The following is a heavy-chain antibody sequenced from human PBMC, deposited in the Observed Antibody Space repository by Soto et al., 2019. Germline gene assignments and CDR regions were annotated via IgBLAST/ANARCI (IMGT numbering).Heavy chain of an antibody. D-gene: IGHD6-6*01. CDR3: SRLRSSWQDLYYYYYGMDV. V-gene: IGHV5-10-1*01. Sequence: GESLKISCKGSGYSFTSYWISWVRQMPGKGLGWVGRSDPSDSYTNYSPSFQGHVTISADKSISTAYLQWSSLKASDTAMYYCSRLRSSWQDLYYYYYGMDVWGQGTTVTVSS. J-gene: IGHJ6*02. CDR1: GYSFTSYW. CDR2: SDPSDSYT.